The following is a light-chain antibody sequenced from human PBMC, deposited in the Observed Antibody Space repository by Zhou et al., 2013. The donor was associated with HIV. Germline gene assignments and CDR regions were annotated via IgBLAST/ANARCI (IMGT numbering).Light chain of an antibody. CDR3: MQTVQAPWT. V-gene: IGKV2-28*01. CDR1: QNLLHSNGNTF. Sequence: DIVMTQSPLSLPVISGEPASISCRSSQNLLHSNGNTFLSWYLQRPGQSPQLLIYLGFTRASGVPDRFSGSGSGTDFTLKISRVEAEDVGVYYCMQTVQAPWTFGQGTKVEIK. CDR2: LGF. J-gene: IGKJ1*01.